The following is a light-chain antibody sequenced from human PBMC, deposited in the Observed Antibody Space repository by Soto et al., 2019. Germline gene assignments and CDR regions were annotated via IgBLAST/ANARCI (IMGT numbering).Light chain of an antibody. J-gene: IGLJ3*02. CDR3: SVYTSSDML. CDR1: NHDIGGWSY. CDR2: DVS. V-gene: IGLV2-14*03. Sequence: QSVLTQPASVSGSPGQSITIACSGTNHDIGGWSYVSWYRHRPGKVPELMIYDVSSRPSGVSDRFSGSKAGSTASLTISRLQADDEGDYHCSVYTSSDMLFGGGTKLTVL.